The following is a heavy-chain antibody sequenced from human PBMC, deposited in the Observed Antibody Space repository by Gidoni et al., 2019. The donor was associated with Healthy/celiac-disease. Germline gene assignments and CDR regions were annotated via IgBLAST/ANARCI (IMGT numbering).Heavy chain of an antibody. CDR3: ARDTSFTLFRGFSYYYMDV. Sequence: QVQLVQSGAEGKKPGSSVKVSCKASVGTFRSYAISWVRQSPGHGLEWIGWIIPIFGTANYAQKFQGRVTITADESTSTAYMELSSLRSEDTAVYYCARDTSFTLFRGFSYYYMDVWGKGTTVTVSS. V-gene: IGHV1-69*01. J-gene: IGHJ6*03. D-gene: IGHD3-10*01. CDR1: VGTFRSYA. CDR2: IIPIFGTA.